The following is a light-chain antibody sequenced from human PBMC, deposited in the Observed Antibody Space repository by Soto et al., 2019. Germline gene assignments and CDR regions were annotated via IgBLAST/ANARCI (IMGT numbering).Light chain of an antibody. CDR3: QQRSNWPGT. J-gene: IGKJ1*01. CDR1: QSVRSS. CDR2: DAS. V-gene: IGKV3-11*01. Sequence: EIVLTQSPATLSLSPVERATLSCRASQSVRSSLAWYQQQTGQAPRLLMFDASNRATGIPARFNGSGSGTDFTLTISSLEPEDFVVYYCQQRSNWPGTFGQGTKVDIK.